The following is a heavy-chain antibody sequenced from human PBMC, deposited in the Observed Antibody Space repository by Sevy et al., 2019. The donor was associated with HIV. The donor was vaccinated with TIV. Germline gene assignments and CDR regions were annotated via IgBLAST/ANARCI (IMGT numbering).Heavy chain of an antibody. CDR3: TRVEGAADWGMDV. CDR2: IRSKAYGGTT. V-gene: IGHV3-49*04. J-gene: IGHJ6*02. Sequence: GGSLRLSCRASGFTFDDYTMSWVRQAPGKGLEWVAFIRSKAYGGTTEYTASVKGRFTISRDESKSIAYLQMNSLKTEDTAVYYCTRVEGAADWGMDVWGQGTTLTVSS. D-gene: IGHD1-26*01. CDR1: GFTFDDYT.